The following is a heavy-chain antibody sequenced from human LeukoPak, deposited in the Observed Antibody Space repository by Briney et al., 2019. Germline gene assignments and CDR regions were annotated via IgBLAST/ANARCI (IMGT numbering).Heavy chain of an antibody. V-gene: IGHV4-39*01. D-gene: IGHD1/OR15-1a*01. CDR2: IYYSGST. CDR1: GGSISSSSYY. J-gene: IGHJ4*02. CDR3: AETTNFDY. Sequence: SEALSLTCTVSGGSISSSSYYWGWLRQPPGKGLEWIGSIYYSGSTYYNPSLKSRVTISVDTSKNQFSLKLSSVTAADTAVYYCAETTNFDYWGQGTLVTVSS.